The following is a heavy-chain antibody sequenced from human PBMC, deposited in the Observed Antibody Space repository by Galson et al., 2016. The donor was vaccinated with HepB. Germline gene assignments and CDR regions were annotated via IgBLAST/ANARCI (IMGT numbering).Heavy chain of an antibody. V-gene: IGHV1-3*01. CDR1: GITFILYA. J-gene: IGHJ3*02. CDR2: IIVGNGKT. CDR3: AGEEGGLIGGDDLFHI. Sequence: SVKVSCKASGITFILYAIHWVRQAPGQGLEWMGWIIVGNGKTNYAQKFQGRVTITSDTSATTVYMELSSLTSEETAVYYCAGEEGGLIGGDDLFHIWGHGTMVTVSS. D-gene: IGHD3-16*01.